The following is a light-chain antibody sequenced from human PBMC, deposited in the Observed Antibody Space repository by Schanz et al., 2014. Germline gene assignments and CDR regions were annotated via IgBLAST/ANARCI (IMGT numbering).Light chain of an antibody. J-gene: IGLJ3*02. Sequence: QSALTQPASVSGSPGQSITISCTGTSSDVGGYNYVSWYQQYPGKAPKLMIYDVSNRPSGVSNRFSGSKSGNTASLTISDLQAEDEADYYCSSFTTSSAPGVFGGGTQLTVL. V-gene: IGLV2-14*03. CDR3: SSFTTSSAPGV. CDR1: SSDVGGYNY. CDR2: DVS.